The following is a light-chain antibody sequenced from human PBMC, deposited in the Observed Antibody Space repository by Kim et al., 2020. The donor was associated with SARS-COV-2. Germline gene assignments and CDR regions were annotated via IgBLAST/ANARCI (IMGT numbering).Light chain of an antibody. CDR2: STN. Sequence: FSCSGSSSNIGSNVVYWYQRLPGTAPKLLIYSTNRRPSGGPDRFSGSTSGTLASLAISGLRSEDEADYYCAAWDDSLSGYVFGGGTKVTVL. CDR3: AAWDDSLSGYV. V-gene: IGLV1-47*01. J-gene: IGLJ1*01. CDR1: SSNIGSNV.